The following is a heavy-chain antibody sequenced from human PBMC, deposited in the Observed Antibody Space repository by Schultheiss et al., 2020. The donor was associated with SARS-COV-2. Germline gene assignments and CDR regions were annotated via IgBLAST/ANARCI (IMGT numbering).Heavy chain of an antibody. D-gene: IGHD6-19*01. CDR3: AKAMAGLYFDY. CDR1: GFTFSSYA. V-gene: IGHV3-64*04. CDR2: ISSNGGST. Sequence: GGSLRLSCSASGFTFSSYAMHWVRQAPGKGLEYVSAISSNGGSTYYADSVKGRFTISRHNSKNTLYLQMNSLRAEDTAVYYCAKAMAGLYFDYWGQGTLVTVSS. J-gene: IGHJ4*02.